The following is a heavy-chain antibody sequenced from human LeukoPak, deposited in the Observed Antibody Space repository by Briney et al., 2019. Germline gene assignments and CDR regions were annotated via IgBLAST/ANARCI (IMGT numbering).Heavy chain of an antibody. V-gene: IGHV3-33*01. D-gene: IGHD6-6*01. CDR1: GFTFSSYG. J-gene: IGHJ4*02. Sequence: GGSLRLSCAASGFTFSSYGMHWVRQAPGKGLEWVAVIWYDGSNKYYADSVKGRFTISRDNSKNTLYLQMNSLRAEDTAVYYCARDRRQLGLDYWGQGTLVTVSS. CDR2: IWYDGSNK. CDR3: ARDRRQLGLDY.